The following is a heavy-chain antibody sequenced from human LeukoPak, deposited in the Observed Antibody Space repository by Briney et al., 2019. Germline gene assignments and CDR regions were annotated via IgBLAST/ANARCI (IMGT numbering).Heavy chain of an antibody. CDR2: IKGDGSST. CDR1: GFTFSNYW. Sequence: GGSLRLSCAASGFTFSNYWMHWVRQTPGEGLVCVSLIKGDGSSTTYADSVKGRFTISRDNAKNAVYLQMNSLRAEDTAVYYCARGNYHAMDVWGQGTTVTVSS. CDR3: ARGNYHAMDV. J-gene: IGHJ6*02. V-gene: IGHV3-74*01.